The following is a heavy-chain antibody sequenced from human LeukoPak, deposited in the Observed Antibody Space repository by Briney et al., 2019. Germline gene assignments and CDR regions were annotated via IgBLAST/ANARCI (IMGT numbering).Heavy chain of an antibody. V-gene: IGHV4-34*01. CDR1: GGSFSGYY. CDR2: INHSGST. D-gene: IGHD5-24*01. J-gene: IGHJ4*02. Sequence: PSETLSLTCAVYGGSFSGYYWSWIRQPPGKGLEWIGEINHSGSTNYNPSLKSRVTISVDTSKNQFSLKLSSVTAADTAVYYCARRGRRWLQLKRDFGPFDYWGQGTLVTVSS. CDR3: ARRGRRWLQLKRDFGPFDY.